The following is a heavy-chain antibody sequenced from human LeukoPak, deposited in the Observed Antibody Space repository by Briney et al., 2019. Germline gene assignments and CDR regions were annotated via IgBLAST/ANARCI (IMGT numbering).Heavy chain of an antibody. V-gene: IGHV4-4*07. Sequence: PSETLSLTCTVSGASIRSYYWSWIRQPAGKGLEFIGSVYHGGNTYYKASLKSRVTISLDTSKNQFSLRLSSVTAADTAVYYCARSYSGSFLYWGQGSLVTVSS. J-gene: IGHJ1*01. CDR1: GASIRSYY. CDR3: ARSYSGSFLY. CDR2: VYHGGNT. D-gene: IGHD1-26*01.